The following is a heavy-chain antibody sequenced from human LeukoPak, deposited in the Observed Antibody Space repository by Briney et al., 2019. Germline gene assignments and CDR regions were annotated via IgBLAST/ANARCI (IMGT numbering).Heavy chain of an antibody. CDR1: GFTFSSYA. D-gene: IGHD1-26*01. Sequence: GGSLRLSCAASGFTFSSYAMSWVRQAPGKGLEWGSAMIGSGGSTYYADSVKGRFTISRDNSKNTLYLQMNSLRAEDTAVYYCATEVRIVGAPRLEYWGQGTLVTVSS. CDR2: MIGSGGST. CDR3: ATEVRIVGAPRLEY. J-gene: IGHJ4*02. V-gene: IGHV3-23*01.